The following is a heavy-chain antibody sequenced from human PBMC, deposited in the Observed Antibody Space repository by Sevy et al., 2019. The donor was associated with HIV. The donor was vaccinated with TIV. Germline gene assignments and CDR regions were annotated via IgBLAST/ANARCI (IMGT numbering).Heavy chain of an antibody. CDR3: ARVLYDSSGYLYYYYYYGMDV. Sequence: ASVKVSCKASGYTFTSYGISWVRQAPGQGLEWMGWISAYNGNTNYAQKLQGRVTMTTDTSTSTAYMELRSLRSDDTAAYSCARVLYDSSGYLYYYYYYGMDVWGQGTTVTVSS. J-gene: IGHJ6*02. CDR1: GYTFTSYG. CDR2: ISAYNGNT. D-gene: IGHD3-22*01. V-gene: IGHV1-18*01.